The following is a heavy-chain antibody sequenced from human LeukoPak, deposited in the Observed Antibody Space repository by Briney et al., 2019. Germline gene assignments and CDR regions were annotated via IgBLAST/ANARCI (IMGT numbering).Heavy chain of an antibody. CDR1: GFTFSSYA. D-gene: IGHD5-18*01. CDR2: ISGSGGST. CDR3: ARGNLRGYSYGPPDY. J-gene: IGHJ4*02. Sequence: GGSLRLSCAASGFTFSSYAMSWVRQAPGKGLEWVSAISGSGGSTYYADSVKGRFTISRDNSKNTLYLQMNSLRAEDTAVYYCARGNLRGYSYGPPDYWGQGTLVTVSS. V-gene: IGHV3-23*01.